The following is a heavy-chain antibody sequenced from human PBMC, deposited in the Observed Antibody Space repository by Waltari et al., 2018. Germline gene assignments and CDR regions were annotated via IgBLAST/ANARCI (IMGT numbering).Heavy chain of an antibody. Sequence: VQLVPSGAEVKKPGESVKVSCKAYGYTFTGYYMHGVRQAPGQGLEWMGRINPNSGGTNYAQKFQGRVTMTRDTSISTAYMELSRLRSDDTAVYYCARGGDSSSSPNFDYWGQGTLVTVSS. CDR3: ARGGDSSSSPNFDY. J-gene: IGHJ4*02. V-gene: IGHV1-2*06. CDR1: GYTFTGYY. D-gene: IGHD6-6*01. CDR2: INPNSGGT.